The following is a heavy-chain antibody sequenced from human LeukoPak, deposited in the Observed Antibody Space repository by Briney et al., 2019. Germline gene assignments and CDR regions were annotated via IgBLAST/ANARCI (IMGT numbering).Heavy chain of an antibody. Sequence: SETLSLTCAVSGGSISSSNWWSWVRQPPGKGLEWIGEIYHSGSTNYNPSLKSRVTISVDTSKNQFSLKLSSVTAADTAVYYCARGQEDGYNFWFDPWGQGTLVTVSS. V-gene: IGHV4-4*02. J-gene: IGHJ5*02. CDR1: GGSISSSNW. CDR3: ARGQEDGYNFWFDP. CDR2: IYHSGST. D-gene: IGHD5-24*01.